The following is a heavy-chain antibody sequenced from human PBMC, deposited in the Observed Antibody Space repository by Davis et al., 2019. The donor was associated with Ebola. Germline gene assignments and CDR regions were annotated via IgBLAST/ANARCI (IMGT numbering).Heavy chain of an antibody. V-gene: IGHV4-61*08. CDR3: ARGGEGYNYYFDY. J-gene: IGHJ4*02. D-gene: IGHD5-24*01. CDR1: GGSISSGDYY. CDR2: IYYSGST. Sequence: MPSETLSLTCTVSGGSISSGDYYWSWIRQPPGKGLEWIGYIYYSGSTNYNPSLKSRVTISVDTSKNQFSLKLSSVTAADTAVYYYARGGEGYNYYFDYWGRGTLVTVSS.